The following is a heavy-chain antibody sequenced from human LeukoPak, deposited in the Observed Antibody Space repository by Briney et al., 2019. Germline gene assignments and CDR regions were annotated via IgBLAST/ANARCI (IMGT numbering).Heavy chain of an antibody. D-gene: IGHD3-16*02. Sequence: QAGGSLRLSCAASGFTFSSYAMSWVRQAPGKGLEWASAISGSGGSTYYADSVKGRFTISRDNSKNTLYLQMNSLRAEDTAVYYCAKDWAFGGVIAHFDYWGQGTLVTVSS. V-gene: IGHV3-23*01. CDR2: ISGSGGST. CDR3: AKDWAFGGVIAHFDY. CDR1: GFTFSSYA. J-gene: IGHJ4*02.